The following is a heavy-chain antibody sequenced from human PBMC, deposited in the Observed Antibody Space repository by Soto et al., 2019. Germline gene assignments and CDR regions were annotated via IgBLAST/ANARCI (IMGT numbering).Heavy chain of an antibody. D-gene: IGHD3-10*01. CDR3: ARENMGGITMVRGVIRWFDP. J-gene: IGHJ5*02. CDR1: GGSISSGDYY. CDR2: IYYSGST. V-gene: IGHV4-30-4*01. Sequence: PSETLSLTCTVSGGSISSGDYYWSWIRQPPGKGLEWIGYIYYSGSTYYNPSLKSRVTISVDTSKNQFSLKLSSVTAADTAVYYCARENMGGITMVRGVIRWFDPWGQGTLVTVSS.